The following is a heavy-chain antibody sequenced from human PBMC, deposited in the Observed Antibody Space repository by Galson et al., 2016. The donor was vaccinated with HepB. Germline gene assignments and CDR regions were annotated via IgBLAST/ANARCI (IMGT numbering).Heavy chain of an antibody. CDR3: ATETPSAVGRGCFFLGYFQH. CDR2: IYPADSDT. Sequence: QSGAEVKKPGESLKISCEGSGYSFSTYWIAWVRQEPGKGLEWMGIIYPADSDTRYSPSFQGQVTISVDKSINTAYLQWDRLKASDSAVYYCATETPSAVGRGCFFLGYFQHWGQGTLVTVSS. D-gene: IGHD1-26*01. CDR1: GYSFSTYW. J-gene: IGHJ1*01. V-gene: IGHV5-51*03.